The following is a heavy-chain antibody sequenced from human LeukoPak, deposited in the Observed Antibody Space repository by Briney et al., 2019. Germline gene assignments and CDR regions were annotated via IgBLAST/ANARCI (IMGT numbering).Heavy chain of an antibody. CDR2: ISGSGADT. Sequence: GGSLRLSCAASGFTFSGNAMSWVRQAPGKGLECVSSISGSGADTYYADSVTGRFTISRDISKKTLYLQMNSLRAEDAAVYYCAGRPSGLDLAPLDYWGQGTLVTVSS. CDR3: AGRPSGLDLAPLDY. J-gene: IGHJ4*02. D-gene: IGHD1-14*01. CDR1: GFTFSGNA. V-gene: IGHV3-23*01.